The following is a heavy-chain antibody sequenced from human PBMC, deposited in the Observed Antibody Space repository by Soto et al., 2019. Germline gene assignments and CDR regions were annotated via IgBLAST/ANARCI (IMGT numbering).Heavy chain of an antibody. CDR1: VFSVSNNY. CDR3: ARGGGVAVRPHYYYYGMDV. CDR2: IYSDGST. D-gene: IGHD6-6*01. J-gene: IGHJ6*02. Sequence: EVQLVESGGGLIQPGGSLRLSCVASVFSVSNNYISWVRQAPGKGLEWVSVIYSDGSTYYADSVKGRFTISRDNSRNTVYLQTNSLRAEDTAVYYCARGGGVAVRPHYYYYGMDVWGQGTTVTVSS. V-gene: IGHV3-53*01.